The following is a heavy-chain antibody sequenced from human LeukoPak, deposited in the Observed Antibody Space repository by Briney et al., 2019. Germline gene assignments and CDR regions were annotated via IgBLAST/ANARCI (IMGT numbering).Heavy chain of an antibody. CDR3: TSRYCTTTNCYSFDF. V-gene: IGHV3-21*01. Sequence: GGSLRLSCAASGFSFSTYSMNWVRQAPGKGLECVSSISSSSAHIFNADSVKGRFSISRDNAKNSLYLQMNSLRVEDTAVYYCTSRYCTTTNCYSFDFWGQGTMVTVSS. J-gene: IGHJ3*01. D-gene: IGHD2-2*01. CDR1: GFSFSTYS. CDR2: ISSSSAHI.